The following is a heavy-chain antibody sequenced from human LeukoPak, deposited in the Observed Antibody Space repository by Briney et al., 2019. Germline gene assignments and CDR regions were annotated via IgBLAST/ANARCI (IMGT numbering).Heavy chain of an antibody. D-gene: IGHD1-26*01. CDR1: GCTFSDGW. CDR3: TPSRVGY. CDR2: MKTRTEGEAT. Sequence: GRSLRLSCAASGCTFSDGWMSWVRQAPGKGLEWIARMKTRTEGEATDFAASEKRRITISRDDSENMLYLQMRGMKTEDTAVYYCTPSRVGYWGQGTVVSV. V-gene: IGHV3-15*01. J-gene: IGHJ4*02.